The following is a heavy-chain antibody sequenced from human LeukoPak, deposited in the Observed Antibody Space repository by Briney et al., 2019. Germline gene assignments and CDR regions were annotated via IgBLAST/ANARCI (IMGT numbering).Heavy chain of an antibody. J-gene: IGHJ4*02. V-gene: IGHV4-30-4*01. CDR2: IFYSGST. Sequence: SETLSLTCTVSGGSIRSGDFYWSWIRQPPEKGLEWIGKIFYSGSTYYNPSLKSRLTMSVDTSKNQFSLNLSSVTAADTAEYYCARVDSSGYYPDYWGQGTLVTVSS. CDR3: ARVDSSGYYPDY. D-gene: IGHD3-22*01. CDR1: GGSIRSGDFY.